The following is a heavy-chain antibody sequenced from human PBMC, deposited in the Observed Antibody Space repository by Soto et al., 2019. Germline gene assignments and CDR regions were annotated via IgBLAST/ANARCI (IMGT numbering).Heavy chain of an antibody. CDR2: IRSKAYGGTT. J-gene: IGHJ6*02. V-gene: IGHV3-49*03. CDR3: TRSSALGQDYYYGMDV. Sequence: GSLRLSCTASGFTFGDYAMSWFRQAPGKGLEWVGFIRSKAYGGTTEYAASVKGRFTISRDDSKSIAYLQMNSLKTEDTAVYYCTRSSALGQDYYYGMDVWGQGTTVTVS. D-gene: IGHD3-10*01. CDR1: GFTFGDYA.